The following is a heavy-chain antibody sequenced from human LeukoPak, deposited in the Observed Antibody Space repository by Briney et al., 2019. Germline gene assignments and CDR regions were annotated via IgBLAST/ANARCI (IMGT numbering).Heavy chain of an antibody. CDR1: GFTFSSYG. CDR2: ISYDGSNK. V-gene: IGHV3-30*18. D-gene: IGHD3-3*01. Sequence: GGSLRLSCAASGFTFSSYGMHWVRQAPGKGLEWVAVISYDGSNKYYADSVKGRFTISRDNSKNTLYLQMNSLRAEDTAVYYCAKESTYYDFWSTPHTSSNWLDPWGQGTLVTVSS. CDR3: AKESTYYDFWSTPHTSSNWLDP. J-gene: IGHJ5*02.